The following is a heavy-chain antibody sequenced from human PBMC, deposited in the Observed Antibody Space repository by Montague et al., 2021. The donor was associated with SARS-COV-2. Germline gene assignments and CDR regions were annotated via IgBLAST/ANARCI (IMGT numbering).Heavy chain of an antibody. CDR1: GGSFSTYS. Sequence: SETLSLTCAVHGGSFSTYSWNWIRQPPGKGLEWIGEIHHGGNTNYNPPLKNRLTISVDTSKNQFSLKLTSVAATDTAVYYCARLRDGVVPSPILGIGPYFTYYYMDVWGKGTTVTVSS. D-gene: IGHD2-15*01. V-gene: IGHV4-34*01. J-gene: IGHJ6*03. CDR3: ARLRDGVVPSPILGIGPYFTYYYMDV. CDR2: IHHGGNT.